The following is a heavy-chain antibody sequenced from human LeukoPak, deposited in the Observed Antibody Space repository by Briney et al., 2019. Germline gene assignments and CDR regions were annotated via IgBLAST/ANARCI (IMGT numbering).Heavy chain of an antibody. V-gene: IGHV4-39*01. CDR1: GGSISSCSYC. Sequence: SETLSLTCSVSGGSISSCSYCWGWIRQPPGKGLEWIGSIYYSGNTYHNPSLKSRVTISVDTSKNQFSLKLSSVTAADTAMYYCARSFYFDSSRTYWYFDLWGRGILVTVSS. CDR2: IYYSGNT. CDR3: ARSFYFDSSRTYWYFDL. D-gene: IGHD3-22*01. J-gene: IGHJ2*01.